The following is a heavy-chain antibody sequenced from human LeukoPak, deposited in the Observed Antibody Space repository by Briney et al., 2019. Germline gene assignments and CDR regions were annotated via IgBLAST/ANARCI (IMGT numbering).Heavy chain of an antibody. J-gene: IGHJ6*02. Sequence: SETLSLTCAVYGGSFSGYYWSWIRQPPGKGLEWIGEINHSGSTNYNPSLKSRVTISVDTSKNQFSLKLSSVTAADTAVYNCARGRESTAIVYGMDVWGQGTTVTVSS. D-gene: IGHD3-16*02. V-gene: IGHV4-34*01. CDR3: ARGRESTAIVYGMDV. CDR2: INHSGST. CDR1: GGSFSGYY.